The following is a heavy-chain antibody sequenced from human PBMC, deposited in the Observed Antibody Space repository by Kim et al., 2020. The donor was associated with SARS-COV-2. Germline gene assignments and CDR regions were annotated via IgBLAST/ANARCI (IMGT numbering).Heavy chain of an antibody. J-gene: IGHJ6*02. D-gene: IGHD3-10*01. CDR3: ARDAGSTMVRGDYGMDV. Sequence: GGSLRLSCAASGFTFSSYSMNWVRQAPGKGLEWVSSISSSSSYIFYADSVKGRFTISRDNAKNSLYLQMNSLRAEDTAVYYCARDAGSTMVRGDYGMDVWGQGTTVTVSS. V-gene: IGHV3-21*01. CDR2: ISSSSSYI. CDR1: GFTFSSYS.